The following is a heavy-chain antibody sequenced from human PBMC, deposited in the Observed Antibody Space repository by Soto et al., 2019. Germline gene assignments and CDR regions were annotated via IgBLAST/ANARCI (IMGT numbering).Heavy chain of an antibody. J-gene: IGHJ4*02. Sequence: PSETLSLTCTVSCGSIRSDGYYWGWIREPPGKGLEWIGSTYYSGSTYYNPSFQGQVTISVDMSISTAYLQWSSLRVSDTAMYYCARQAYQYDTNSFGYWGQGTLVTVSS. V-gene: IGHV4-39*07. CDR3: ARQAYQYDTNSFGY. CDR2: TYYSGST. D-gene: IGHD2-8*01. CDR1: CGSIRSDGYY.